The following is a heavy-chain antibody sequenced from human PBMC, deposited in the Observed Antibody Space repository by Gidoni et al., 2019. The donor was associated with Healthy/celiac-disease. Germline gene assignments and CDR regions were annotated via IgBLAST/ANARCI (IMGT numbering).Heavy chain of an antibody. CDR2: ISYDGSNK. CDR3: AKDAEGYFDY. V-gene: IGHV3-30*18. CDR1: GFTFSSYG. Sequence: QVQLVESGGGVVQPGRSLSLSWSAPGFTFSSYGMHWVRQAPGKGLEWVAVISYDGSNKYYADSVKGRFTISRDNSKNTLYLQMNSLRAEDTAVYYCAKDAEGYFDYWGQGTLVTVSS. J-gene: IGHJ4*02.